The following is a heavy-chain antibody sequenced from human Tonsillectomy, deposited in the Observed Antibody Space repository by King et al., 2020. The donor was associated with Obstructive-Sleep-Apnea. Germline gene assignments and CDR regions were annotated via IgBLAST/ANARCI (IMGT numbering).Heavy chain of an antibody. V-gene: IGHV4-31*03. CDR3: ASLRDMIGDFDY. Sequence: VQLQESGPGLVKPSQTLSLTCTVSGGSISSGGYYWSWIRQHPGKGLEWIGYIYYSGSTYYNPSLKSRVTISVDTSKNHFSLKLSSVTAADTAVYYCASLRDMIGDFDYWGQGTLVTVSS. D-gene: IGHD3-22*01. CDR2: IYYSGST. CDR1: GGSISSGGYY. J-gene: IGHJ4*02.